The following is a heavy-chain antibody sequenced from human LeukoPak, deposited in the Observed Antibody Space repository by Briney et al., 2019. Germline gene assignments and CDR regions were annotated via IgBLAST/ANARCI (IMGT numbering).Heavy chain of an antibody. CDR3: AKRSDGSGRGGFDY. CDR1: GFTFSNYA. V-gene: IGHV3-23*01. J-gene: IGHJ4*02. CDR2: IGGSGDTT. D-gene: IGHD6-19*01. Sequence: TGGSLRLSCAASGFTFSNYAMSWVRQAPGKGLEWVSAIGGSGDTTYYADSVKGRFTISRDNSKNTLFLQMNSLRAEDTAVYYCAKRSDGSGRGGFDYWGQGTLVTLSS.